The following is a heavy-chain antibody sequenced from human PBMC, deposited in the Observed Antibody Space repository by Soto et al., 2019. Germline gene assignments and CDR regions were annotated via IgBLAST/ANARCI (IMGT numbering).Heavy chain of an antibody. V-gene: IGHV3-13*01. D-gene: IGHD2-15*01. CDR3: ARGRLISLYYFDY. Sequence: GGSLRLSGAASGFTFSNYDMHCVRQVTGKGLEWVSTIGTAGDTYYPGSVKGRFTISRENAKNSLYLQMNSLRAEDTAVYYCARGRLISLYYFDYWGQGTLVTVSS. CDR1: GFTFSNYD. CDR2: IGTAGDT. J-gene: IGHJ4*02.